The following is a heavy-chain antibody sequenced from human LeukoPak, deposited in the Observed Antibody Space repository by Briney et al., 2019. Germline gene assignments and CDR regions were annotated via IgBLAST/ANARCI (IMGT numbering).Heavy chain of an antibody. CDR1: GYSFSSYW. CDR2: IYPGDSDT. Sequence: GESLKISCKGSGYSFSSYWIAWVRQMRGKGLEWMGIIYPGDSDTRYSPSFQGQVTISADKSISTAYLQWSSLKASDAAMYYCARRISIAGRGDLDHWGQGTLVTVSS. D-gene: IGHD6-6*01. CDR3: ARRISIAGRGDLDH. J-gene: IGHJ4*02. V-gene: IGHV5-51*01.